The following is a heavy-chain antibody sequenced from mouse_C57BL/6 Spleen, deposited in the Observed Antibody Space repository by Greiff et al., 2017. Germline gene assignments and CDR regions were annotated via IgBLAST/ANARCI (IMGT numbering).Heavy chain of an antibody. CDR2: IDPSDSYT. Sequence: VQLQQPGAELVRPGTSVKLSCKASGYTFTSYWMHWVKQRPGQGLEWIGVIDPSDSYTNYNQKFKGKATLTVDTSSSTAYMQLSSLTSEDSAVYYCARFDYDGYWGQGTTLTVSS. CDR1: GYTFTSYW. CDR3: ARFDYDGY. V-gene: IGHV1-59*01. J-gene: IGHJ2*01. D-gene: IGHD2-4*01.